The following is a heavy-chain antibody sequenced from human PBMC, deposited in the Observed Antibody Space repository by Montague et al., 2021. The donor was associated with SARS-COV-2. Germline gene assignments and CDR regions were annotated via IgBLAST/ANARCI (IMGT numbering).Heavy chain of an antibody. J-gene: IGHJ5*02. D-gene: IGHD3-22*01. Sequence: SETLSLTCSVSGGSISSSNYYWGWIRQPPGKGLEWIGSIYYSGSTYYNPSLKSRVAISADTSKNQFSLILRSMTAADTAVFYCAREGFSSGYYETWGQGTLVTVSS. V-gene: IGHV4-39*02. CDR1: GGSISSSNYY. CDR2: IYYSGST. CDR3: AREGFSSGYYET.